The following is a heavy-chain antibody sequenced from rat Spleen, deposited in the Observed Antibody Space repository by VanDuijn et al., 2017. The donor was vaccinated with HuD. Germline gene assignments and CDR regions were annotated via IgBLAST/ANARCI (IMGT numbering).Heavy chain of an antibody. J-gene: IGHJ2*01. D-gene: IGHD1-1*01. CDR2: ISYDGSST. Sequence: EVQLVESGGGLVQPGRSLKLSCAASGFTFSDYNMAWVRQAPKKGLEWVATISYDGSSTYYRDSVKGRFTISRDNAKSTLYLQMDSLRSEDTATYYCARHGATVWDYWGQGVMVTVSS. V-gene: IGHV5-7*01. CDR1: GFTFSDYN. CDR3: ARHGATVWDY.